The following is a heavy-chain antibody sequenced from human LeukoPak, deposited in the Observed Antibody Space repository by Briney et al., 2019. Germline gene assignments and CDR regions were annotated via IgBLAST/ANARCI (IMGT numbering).Heavy chain of an antibody. J-gene: IGHJ4*02. CDR2: ISGSGGST. V-gene: IGHV3-23*01. Sequence: GGSLRLSCAASGFTFSSYAMSWVRQAPGKGLEWVSAISGSGGSTYYADSVKGRFTISRDNSKNTLYLQMNSLRAEDTAVYYCAKRRARQYCSGGSCSYSYYFDYWGQGTLVTVSS. D-gene: IGHD2-15*01. CDR3: AKRRARQYCSGGSCSYSYYFDY. CDR1: GFTFSSYA.